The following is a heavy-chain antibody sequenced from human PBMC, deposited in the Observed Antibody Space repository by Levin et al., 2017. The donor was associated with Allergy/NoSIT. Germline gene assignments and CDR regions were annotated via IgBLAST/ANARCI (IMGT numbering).Heavy chain of an antibody. D-gene: IGHD5-18*01. CDR1: GGTFRHYA. J-gene: IGHJ4*01. CDR3: MTRSACSYGHYYFDY. V-gene: IGHV1-69*13. Sequence: SVKVSCKASGGTFRHYALSWVRQAPGQGFEWMGGIVPVFGSTNYAQKFHGRVTITADESTSTANMELRSLRSDDTAVYYCMTRSACSYGHYYFDYWGHGTLVTVSS. CDR2: IVPVFGST.